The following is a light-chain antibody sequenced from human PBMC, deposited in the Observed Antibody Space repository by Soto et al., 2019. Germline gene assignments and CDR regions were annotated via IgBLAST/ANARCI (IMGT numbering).Light chain of an antibody. J-gene: IGKJ5*01. Sequence: ERLLTQSPGTLSLSPGETATLSCRASQSMSSDYVAWYQQKPGQAPRLLIFGASSRATGIPDRFSGSGSGTDFSLTINRLEPEDFAVYYCQQYGGSPKYTFGQGTRLENK. CDR2: GAS. V-gene: IGKV3-20*01. CDR3: QQYGGSPKYT. CDR1: QSMSSDY.